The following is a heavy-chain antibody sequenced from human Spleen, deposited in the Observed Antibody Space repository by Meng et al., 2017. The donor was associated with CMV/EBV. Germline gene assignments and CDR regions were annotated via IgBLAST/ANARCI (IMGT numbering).Heavy chain of an antibody. D-gene: IGHD3-22*01. V-gene: IGHV4-39*06. Sequence: RLLLLEPGPGLLKHSGALSLTCIVSGGSISSSSYYWGSIRQPPGKGLEWIGSIYYSGSTYYNPSLKSRVTISVDTSKNQFSLKLSSVTAADTAVYYCARGYDSSAFDYWGQGTLVTVSS. CDR3: ARGYDSSAFDY. CDR2: IYYSGST. J-gene: IGHJ4*02. CDR1: GGSISSSSYY.